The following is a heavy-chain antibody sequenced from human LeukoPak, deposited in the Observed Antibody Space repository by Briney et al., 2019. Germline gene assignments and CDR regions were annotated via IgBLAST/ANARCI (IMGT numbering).Heavy chain of an antibody. CDR3: ARGIFGYSY. CDR2: INHSGST. J-gene: IGHJ4*02. V-gene: IGHV4-34*01. D-gene: IGHD5-18*01. CDR1: GGPFSGYY. Sequence: SETLSLTCAVYGGPFSGYYWSWIRQPPGKGLEWIGEINHSGSTNYNPSLKSRVTISVDTSKNQFSLKLSSVTAADTAVYYCARGIFGYSYWGQGTLVTVSS.